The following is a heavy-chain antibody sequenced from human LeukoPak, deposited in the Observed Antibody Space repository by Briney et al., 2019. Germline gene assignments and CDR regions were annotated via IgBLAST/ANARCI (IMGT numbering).Heavy chain of an antibody. Sequence: PGGSLRLSCAASGFTFSTFAMIWVRQPPGKGLEWVSSIFPSGGEIHYADSVRGRFTISRDNSKSTLSLQMDSLRAEDTAVYYCARGTGGFGELLRFDYWGQGTLVTVSS. CDR3: ARGTGGFGELLRFDY. V-gene: IGHV3-23*01. CDR1: GFTFSTFA. CDR2: IFPSGGEI. D-gene: IGHD3-10*01. J-gene: IGHJ4*02.